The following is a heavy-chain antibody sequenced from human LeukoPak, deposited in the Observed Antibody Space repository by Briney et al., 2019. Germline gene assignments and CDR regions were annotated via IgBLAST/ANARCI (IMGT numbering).Heavy chain of an antibody. Sequence: PSETLSLTCAVSGDSISSRNWWNWVRQSPGKGLDWVGEISHGGITKYNPSLKNRVTISKDNSRNEFSLKLNSVTAADTAVYSCARSAGWWSLDYWGQGALVTVSA. CDR1: GDSISSRNW. D-gene: IGHD2-8*02. V-gene: IGHV4-4*02. CDR2: ISHGGIT. J-gene: IGHJ4*02. CDR3: ARSAGWWSLDY.